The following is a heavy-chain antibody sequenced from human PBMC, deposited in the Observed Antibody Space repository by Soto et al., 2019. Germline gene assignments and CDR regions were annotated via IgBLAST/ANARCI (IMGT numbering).Heavy chain of an antibody. J-gene: IGHJ6*03. Sequence: SETLSLTCTVSGGSISSGVYYWSWIRQHPGKGLEWIGYIYYSGSTYYNPSLKSRVTISVDTSKNQFSLKLSSVTAADTAVYYCARDRGPYGDYGLYYYYMDVWGKGTTVTV. V-gene: IGHV4-31*03. CDR3: ARDRGPYGDYGLYYYYMDV. CDR2: IYYSGST. CDR1: GGSISSGVYY. D-gene: IGHD4-17*01.